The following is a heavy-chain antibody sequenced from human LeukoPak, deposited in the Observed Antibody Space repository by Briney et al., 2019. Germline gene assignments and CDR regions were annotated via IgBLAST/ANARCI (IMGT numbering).Heavy chain of an antibody. J-gene: IGHJ4*02. CDR2: MNPNSGNA. CDR3: ARGDSSSGWYYMY. CDR1: GYTFTNYD. Sequence: ASVKVSCKASGYTFTNYDINWVRQAAGQGLEWMGWMNPNSGNAGYAQKFRGGVTITRNTSISTAYMELSSLRSEDTAVYYCARGDSSSGWYYMYWGQGTLVTVSS. V-gene: IGHV1-8*03. D-gene: IGHD6-19*01.